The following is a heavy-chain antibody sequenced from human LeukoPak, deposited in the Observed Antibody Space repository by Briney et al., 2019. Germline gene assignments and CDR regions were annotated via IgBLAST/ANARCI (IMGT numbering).Heavy chain of an antibody. CDR3: ARDLGPAIHFDY. Sequence: SETLSLTCTVSGAAISSSSYFWGWIRQPPGKGLEWIGTLYYSGSTHYNPSLKSRVTISVDTSKNQFSLKLSSVTAADTAVYYCARDLGPAIHFDYWGQGTLVTVSS. J-gene: IGHJ4*02. CDR2: LYYSGST. CDR1: GAAISSSSYF. V-gene: IGHV4-39*07. D-gene: IGHD7-27*01.